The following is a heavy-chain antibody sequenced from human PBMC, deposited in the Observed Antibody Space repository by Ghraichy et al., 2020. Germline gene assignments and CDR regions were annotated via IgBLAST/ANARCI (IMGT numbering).Heavy chain of an antibody. V-gene: IGHV3-21*01. CDR2: ISSSSSYI. CDR1: GFTFSSYS. CDR3: ARTSSGWYYFDY. D-gene: IGHD6-19*01. J-gene: IGHJ4*02. Sequence: GESLNISCAASGFTFSSYSMNWVRQAPGKGLEWVSSISSSSSYIYYADSVKGRFTISRDNAKNSLYLQMNSLRAEDTAVYYCARTSSGWYYFDYWGQGTLVTVSS.